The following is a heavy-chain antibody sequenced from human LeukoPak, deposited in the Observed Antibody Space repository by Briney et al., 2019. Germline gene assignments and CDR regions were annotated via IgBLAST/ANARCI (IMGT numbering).Heavy chain of an antibody. Sequence: GGSVTLSCAASGFAVNTKFMHWVRQAPGKGLECTSVIYSGGLTYYADPVGGRFTISRDNSKNTLYLHMNSLRAEDTAVYYCARDEVTSGGGLESWGQGTMVIVSS. CDR3: ARDEVTSGGGLES. D-gene: IGHD3-16*01. V-gene: IGHV3-53*01. J-gene: IGHJ4*02. CDR1: GFAVNTKF. CDR2: IYSGGLT.